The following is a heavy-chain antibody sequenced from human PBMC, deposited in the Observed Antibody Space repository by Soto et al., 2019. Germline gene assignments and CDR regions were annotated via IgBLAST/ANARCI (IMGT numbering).Heavy chain of an antibody. V-gene: IGHV3-23*01. J-gene: IGHJ6*02. CDR3: AKDSWAIFGVPAGEYYAMDV. CDR1: GFTFENYA. Sequence: GGSLRLSCVAPGFTFENYAMSWVRQAPGKGLGWVSAISGSGGTTYYSDSVKGRFTTSRGNSKNTVYLQMNDLRVEDAAEYFCAKDSWAIFGVPAGEYYAMDVWGQGTTVTVSS. CDR2: ISGSGGTT. D-gene: IGHD3-3*01.